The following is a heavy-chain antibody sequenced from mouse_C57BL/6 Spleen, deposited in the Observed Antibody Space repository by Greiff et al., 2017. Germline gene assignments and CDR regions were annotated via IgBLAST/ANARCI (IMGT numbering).Heavy chain of an antibody. Sequence: QVQLQQSGAELARPGASVKLSCKASGYTFTSYGISWVKQRPGQGLEWIGEIYPRSGNTYYNEKFKGKATLTADKSSSTAYMELRSLASEDSAVYFCARDSNCTFFGYRGQGTTLAVSS. CDR1: GYTFTSYG. CDR3: ARDSNCTFFGY. D-gene: IGHD2-5*01. CDR2: IYPRSGNT. V-gene: IGHV1-81*01. J-gene: IGHJ2*01.